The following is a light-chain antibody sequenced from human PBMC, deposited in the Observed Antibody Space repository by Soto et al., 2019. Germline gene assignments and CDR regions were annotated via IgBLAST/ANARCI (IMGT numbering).Light chain of an antibody. Sequence: QSVLTQPPSPSGSPGQSVTISCTGNSSGVGGYNYVSWYQQHPGKAPKLMIYEVSKRPSGVPDRFSGSKSGNTASLTVSGLQAEDEADYYCSSYAGGTVFGTGTKVTVL. CDR3: SSYAGGTV. CDR1: SSGVGGYNY. J-gene: IGLJ1*01. CDR2: EVS. V-gene: IGLV2-8*01.